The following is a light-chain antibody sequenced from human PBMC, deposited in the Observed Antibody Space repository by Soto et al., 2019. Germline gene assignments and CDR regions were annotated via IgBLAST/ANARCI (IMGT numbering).Light chain of an antibody. CDR3: ATWDDSLNGAV. CDR2: TNN. V-gene: IGLV1-44*01. J-gene: IGLJ7*01. CDR1: SSNIGSNT. Sequence: QSVLTQPPSASRTPGQRVTTSCSGSSSNIGSNTVNWYQQLPGTAPKLLIYTNNQRPSGVPDRFSGSKSGTSASLAISGLQSEDEADYYCATWDDSLNGAVFGGGTQLTVL.